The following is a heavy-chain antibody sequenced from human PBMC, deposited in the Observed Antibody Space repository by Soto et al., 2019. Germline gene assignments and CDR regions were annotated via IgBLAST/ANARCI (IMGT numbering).Heavy chain of an antibody. D-gene: IGHD3-3*01. J-gene: IGHJ6*02. CDR1: GGSFSGYY. CDR3: ARGGGRIFGVALYGMDV. CDR2: INHSGST. V-gene: IGHV4-34*01. Sequence: SETLSLTCAVYGGSFSGYYWSWIRQPPGKRLEWIGEINHSGSTNYNPSLKSGVTISVDTSKNQFSLRMSSVAAADTAVYYCARGGGRIFGVALYGMDVWGQGTTVTVSS.